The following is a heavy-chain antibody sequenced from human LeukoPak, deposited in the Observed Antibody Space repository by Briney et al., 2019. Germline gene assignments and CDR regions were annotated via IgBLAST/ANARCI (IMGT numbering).Heavy chain of an antibody. CDR1: GFTFSSYA. J-gene: IGHJ4*02. CDR3: ARASGPFDY. D-gene: IGHD3-10*01. V-gene: IGHV3-23*01. Sequence: PGGSLRLSCAASGFTFSSYAMNWVRQAPGKGLEWVSGISNSGGSTYYADSVKGRFTISRDNSKNTLYLQMNSLRAADTAVYSCARASGPFDYWGQETLVTVSS. CDR2: ISNSGGST.